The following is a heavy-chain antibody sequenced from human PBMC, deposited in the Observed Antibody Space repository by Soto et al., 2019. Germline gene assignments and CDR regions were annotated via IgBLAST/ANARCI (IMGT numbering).Heavy chain of an antibody. Sequence: QVQLVESGGGVVQPGRSLRLSCAASGFTFSSYGMHWVRQAPGKGLEWVAVISYDGSNKYYADSVKGRFTISRDNSKNTLYLQMNSLRAEDAAVYYCAKRRDGYNFDYRGQGTLVTVSS. CDR2: ISYDGSNK. CDR3: AKRRDGYNFDY. D-gene: IGHD5-12*01. V-gene: IGHV3-30*18. CDR1: GFTFSSYG. J-gene: IGHJ4*02.